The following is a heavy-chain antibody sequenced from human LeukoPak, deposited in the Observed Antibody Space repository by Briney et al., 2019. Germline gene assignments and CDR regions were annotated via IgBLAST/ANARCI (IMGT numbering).Heavy chain of an antibody. V-gene: IGHV1-46*01. CDR1: GYTFTSYF. CDR3: ARAVGPRGGNWFDP. D-gene: IGHD1-26*01. J-gene: IGHJ5*02. Sequence: ASVKVSCKASGYTFTSYFMHWVRQAPGQGLEWMGVVNPSSGSTTYSQKFQGRVTMTRDTSTSTVYMDLGSLRSDDTAVYYCARAVGPRGGNWFDPWGQGTLVTVSS. CDR2: VNPSSGST.